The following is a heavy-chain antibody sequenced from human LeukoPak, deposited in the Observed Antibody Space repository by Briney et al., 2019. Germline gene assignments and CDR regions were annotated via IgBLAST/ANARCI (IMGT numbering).Heavy chain of an antibody. CDR3: AREGGSYWSHFDF. D-gene: IGHD1-26*01. V-gene: IGHV5-51*01. J-gene: IGHJ4*02. Sequence: GESLKISCKGSDYSFTNYWIAWVRQMPGKGLEWMGIIYPGDSDTRYSPSFQGQVTISVDKSISTAYLQWNSLKASDTGMYYCAREGGSYWSHFDFWGRGTLVTVSS. CDR1: DYSFTNYW. CDR2: IYPGDSDT.